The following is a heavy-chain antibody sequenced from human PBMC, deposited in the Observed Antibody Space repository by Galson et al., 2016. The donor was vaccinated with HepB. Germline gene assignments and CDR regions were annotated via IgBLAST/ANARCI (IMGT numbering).Heavy chain of an antibody. CDR1: GFSFTSFS. CDR3: ARSYSNYYYGLDV. CDR2: IDPSSADI. V-gene: IGHV3-48*02. J-gene: IGHJ6*02. D-gene: IGHD4-11*01. Sequence: SLRLSCAASGFSFTSFSMNWVRQGPAKGLEWVSYIDPSSADIYYADSVKGRFTISRDSAKNSLYLEMNSLRHEDTAVYYCARSYSNYYYGLDVWGRGTTVIVSS.